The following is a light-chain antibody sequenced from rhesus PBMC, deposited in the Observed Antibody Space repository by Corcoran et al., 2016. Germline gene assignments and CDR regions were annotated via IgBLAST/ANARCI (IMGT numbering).Light chain of an antibody. CDR3: LQYSSSPFT. Sequence: DIQMTQSPSSLSASVGDTVTITCWASKGISSWVEWYQQKPGKATKLLIYKASSLQSGVPSRFSGSGSGTEFTLTISSLQPEDFATYYYLQYSSSPFTFGPGTKLDIK. J-gene: IGKJ3*01. CDR2: KAS. CDR1: KGISSW. V-gene: IGKV1-22*01.